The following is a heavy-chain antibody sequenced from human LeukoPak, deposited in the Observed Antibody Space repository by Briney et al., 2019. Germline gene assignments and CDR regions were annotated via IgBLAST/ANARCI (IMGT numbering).Heavy chain of an antibody. V-gene: IGHV4-59*01. J-gene: IGHJ4*02. Sequence: PSETLSLTRTVSGVSLSSYYWSWIRQPPGKGLEWVGYIYYSGSTNYNPSPKSRVTISVDTSKNQVSLKLSSVTAADTAVYYCARDHGSGYFYDYWDQGTLVTVSS. CDR2: IYYSGST. CDR3: ARDHGSGYFYDY. CDR1: GVSLSSYY. D-gene: IGHD3-22*01.